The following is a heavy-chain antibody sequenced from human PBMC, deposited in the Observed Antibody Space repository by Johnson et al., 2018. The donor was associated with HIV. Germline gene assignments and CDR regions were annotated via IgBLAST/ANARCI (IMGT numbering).Heavy chain of an antibody. Sequence: QVQLVESGGGVVQPGRSLRLSCAASGFTFSSYAMHWVRQAPGKGLEWVAVISYDGSNKYYADSVKGRFTISRDNSKNTRYLQMNSLRAEDTAVYYCATFGGGSFHAFDIRGQGTMVTVSS. CDR1: GFTFSSYA. V-gene: IGHV3-30-3*01. D-gene: IGHD1-26*01. CDR3: ATFGGGSFHAFDI. CDR2: ISYDGSNK. J-gene: IGHJ3*02.